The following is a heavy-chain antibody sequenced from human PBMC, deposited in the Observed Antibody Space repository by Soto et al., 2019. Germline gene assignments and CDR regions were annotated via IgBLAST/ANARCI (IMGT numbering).Heavy chain of an antibody. CDR1: GYTFTGYY. D-gene: IGHD3-22*01. CDR3: ARGIRTDYYDSSIYLAY. J-gene: IGHJ4*02. CDR2: INPNSGGT. Sequence: ASVKVSCKASGYTFTGYYIHWVRQAPGQGLEWMGWINPNSGGTNYAQKFQGRVTMTRDTSISTAYMYLSSLRSDDTAVYYCARGIRTDYYDSSIYLAYWGQGTLVTVSS. V-gene: IGHV1-2*02.